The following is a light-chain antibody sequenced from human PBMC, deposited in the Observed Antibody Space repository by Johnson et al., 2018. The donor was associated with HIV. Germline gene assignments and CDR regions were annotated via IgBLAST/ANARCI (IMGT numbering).Light chain of an antibody. J-gene: IGLJ1*01. CDR3: GTWDTSLSARYV. CDR2: DNN. CDR1: SSDMGNCA. Sequence: QPVLTQPPSVSAAPGQKVTISCSGSSSDMGNCAVSWYQQLPRTAPKLLIYDNNKRPSGIPDRFSGSKSGSSATLGITGLQTGDEADYYCGTWDTSLSARYVFGTGTKVTVL. V-gene: IGLV1-51*01.